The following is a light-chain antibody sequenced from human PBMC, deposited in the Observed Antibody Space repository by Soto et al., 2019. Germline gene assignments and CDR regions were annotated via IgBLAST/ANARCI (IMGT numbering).Light chain of an antibody. Sequence: QSALTQPPSASGSPGQSVTISCTGTSSDVGGYNYVSWYQQHPGKAPTLMIYEVTKRPSGVPDRFSGSKSGNTASLTVSGLQAEDEAEYYCSSFAGSNNYVFGTGTKLTVL. J-gene: IGLJ1*01. CDR2: EVT. V-gene: IGLV2-8*01. CDR3: SSFAGSNNYV. CDR1: SSDVGGYNY.